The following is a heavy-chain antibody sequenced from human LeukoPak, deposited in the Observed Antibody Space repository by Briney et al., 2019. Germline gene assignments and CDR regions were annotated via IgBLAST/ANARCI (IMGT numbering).Heavy chain of an antibody. CDR1: GFTFSSYG. V-gene: IGHV3-23*01. CDR2: ISGSGGST. D-gene: IGHD3-10*01. Sequence: HAGGSLRLSCAASGFTFSSYGMSWVRQAPGKGLECVSAISGSGGSTYYADSVKGRFTISRDNSKNTLYLQMNSLRAEDTAVYYCARSRLWFGGHYYYMDVWGKGTTVTISS. J-gene: IGHJ6*03. CDR3: ARSRLWFGGHYYYMDV.